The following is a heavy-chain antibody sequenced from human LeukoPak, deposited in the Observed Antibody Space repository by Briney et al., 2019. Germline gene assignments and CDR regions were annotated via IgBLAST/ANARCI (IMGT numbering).Heavy chain of an antibody. V-gene: IGHV3-21*01. Sequence: PGGSLRLSCAASGFTFSSYSMNWVRQAPGKGLEWVSAISSSNSYIYYADSVKGRFTISRDNAKNSLYLQMNSLRAEDTAVYYCARDGQDIVVVLAARGNWFDPWGQGTLVTVSS. CDR3: ARDGQDIVVVLAARGNWFDP. CDR2: ISSSNSYI. D-gene: IGHD2-2*01. J-gene: IGHJ5*02. CDR1: GFTFSSYS.